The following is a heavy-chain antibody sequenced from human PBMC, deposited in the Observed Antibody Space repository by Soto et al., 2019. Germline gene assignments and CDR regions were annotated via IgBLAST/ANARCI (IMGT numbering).Heavy chain of an antibody. CDR3: ARGYCSSTSCYYDY. CDR2: IYYSGST. CDR1: GGSISSYY. D-gene: IGHD2-2*01. J-gene: IGHJ4*02. Sequence: SETLSLTCTVSGGSISSYYWSWIRQPPGKGLEWIGYIYYSGSTNYNPSLKSRVTISVDTSKNQFSLKLSSVTAADTAVYYCARGYCSSTSCYYDYWGQGTLVTVSS. V-gene: IGHV4-59*01.